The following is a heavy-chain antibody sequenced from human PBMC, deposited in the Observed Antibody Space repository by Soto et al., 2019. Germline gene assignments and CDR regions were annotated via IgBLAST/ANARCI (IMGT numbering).Heavy chain of an antibody. CDR1: GGSISGDSHY. V-gene: IGHV4-39*02. D-gene: IGHD7-27*01. CDR2: IYYSGST. Sequence: QLQLQESGPGLVKPSETLALICSVSGGSISGDSHYWGWIRQTPGRGLEWIGSIYYSGSTYHNPSPRSGVTLSGDSSKNRIPLKRGSVTAADSGVSYWAGEGGPPGDAADRWFAPWGQGTLVSVAS. CDR3: AGEGGPPGDAADRWFAP. J-gene: IGHJ5*02.